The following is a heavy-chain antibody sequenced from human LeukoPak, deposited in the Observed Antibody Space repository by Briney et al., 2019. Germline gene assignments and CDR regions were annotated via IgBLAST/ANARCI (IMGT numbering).Heavy chain of an antibody. CDR3: AKGGRGITIFGVVIIIPDFDY. V-gene: IGHV1-69*04. CDR2: IIPILGIA. J-gene: IGHJ4*02. Sequence: SVKVSCKASGGTFSSYAISWVRQAPGQGLEWMGRIIPILGIANYAQKFQGRVTITADKSTSTAYMELSSLRSEDTAVYYCAKGGRGITIFGVVIIIPDFDYWGQGTLVTVSS. D-gene: IGHD3-3*01. CDR1: GGTFSSYA.